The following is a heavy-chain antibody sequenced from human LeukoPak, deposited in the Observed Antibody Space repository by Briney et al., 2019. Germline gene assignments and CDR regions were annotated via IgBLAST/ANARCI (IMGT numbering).Heavy chain of an antibody. CDR3: ARGKLRYFDWLSPLDAFDI. J-gene: IGHJ3*02. V-gene: IGHV1-2*02. Sequence: ASVKVSCKASGYTFTGYYMHWVRQAPGQGLEWMGWINPNSGGTNYAQKFQGRVTMTRDTSISTAYTELSRLRSDDTAVYYCARGKLRYFDWLSPLDAFDIWGQGTMVTVSS. CDR2: INPNSGGT. CDR1: GYTFTGYY. D-gene: IGHD3-9*01.